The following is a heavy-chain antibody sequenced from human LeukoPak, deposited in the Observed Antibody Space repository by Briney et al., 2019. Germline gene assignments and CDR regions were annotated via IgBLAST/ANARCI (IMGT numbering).Heavy chain of an antibody. CDR1: GFTFSSYE. J-gene: IGHJ4*02. V-gene: IGHV3-48*03. Sequence: GGSLRLSCVASGFTFSSYEMNWVRQAPGKGLEWVSYISSSGSTIYYVDSVKGRFTISRDSAKNSLYLQMNSLRAEDTSAYYCARAGTDSSGYYYVDYWGQGTLVTVSS. CDR2: ISSSGSTI. D-gene: IGHD3-22*01. CDR3: ARAGTDSSGYYYVDY.